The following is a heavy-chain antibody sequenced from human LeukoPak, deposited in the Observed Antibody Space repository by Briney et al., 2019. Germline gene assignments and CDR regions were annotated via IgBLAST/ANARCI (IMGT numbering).Heavy chain of an antibody. CDR3: AREDGSTSSFDY. J-gene: IGHJ4*02. CDR1: GGSLTSYY. D-gene: IGHD5-24*01. V-gene: IGHV4-59*01. CDR2: IYYSGNT. Sequence: LSETLALTCTVSGGSLTSYYWSWIRQPPGKGLEWIGYIYYSGNTNYNPSLKSRVPISVDTSKNQFSLKLSSVTAADTAVYYCAREDGSTSSFDYWGQGTLVTVSS.